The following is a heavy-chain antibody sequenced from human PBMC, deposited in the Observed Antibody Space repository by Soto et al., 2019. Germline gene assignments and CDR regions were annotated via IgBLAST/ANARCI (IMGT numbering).Heavy chain of an antibody. CDR1: GFTFSSYA. Sequence: EVQLLESGGGLVQPGGSLRLSCAASGFTFSSYAMSWVRQAPGKGLEWVSAISGSGGSTYYAASVKGRFTISRDNSKYTVYLRMSCLRAADTAGSCGAKDWGVLPDIWGQGTMVTVSS. CDR3: AKDWGVLPDI. V-gene: IGHV3-23*01. D-gene: IGHD3-10*01. CDR2: ISGSGGST. J-gene: IGHJ3*02.